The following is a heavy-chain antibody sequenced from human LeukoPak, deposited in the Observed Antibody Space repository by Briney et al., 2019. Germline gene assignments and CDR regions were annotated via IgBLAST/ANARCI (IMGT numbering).Heavy chain of an antibody. CDR2: ISGSGGST. V-gene: IGHV3-23*01. CDR3: AKDRRIAAAYLFDY. D-gene: IGHD6-13*01. CDR1: GFTFNIYA. J-gene: IGHJ4*02. Sequence: GGSLRLSCAASGFTFNIYAMSWVRQAPGKGLEWVAGISGSGGSTGYADSVKGRFTISRDNSKNTLYLHMNSLRAEDTAVYYCAKDRRIAAAYLFDYWGQGTPFSVSS.